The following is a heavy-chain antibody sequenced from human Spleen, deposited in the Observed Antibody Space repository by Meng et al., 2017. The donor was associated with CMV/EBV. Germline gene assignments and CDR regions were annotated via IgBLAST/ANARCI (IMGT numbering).Heavy chain of an antibody. J-gene: IGHJ4*01. D-gene: IGHD6-13*01. CDR1: GFSFRRYN. Sequence: CEASGFSFRRYNMHWVRQATGKGLEWVAAIWDDGTDENYADSVKGRFTISRDNSKNTLYLQMNSLSAEDTAVYYCAKVGGYSSMSDYWGHGTLVTVSS. CDR2: IWDDGTDE. CDR3: AKVGGYSSMSDY. V-gene: IGHV3-33*06.